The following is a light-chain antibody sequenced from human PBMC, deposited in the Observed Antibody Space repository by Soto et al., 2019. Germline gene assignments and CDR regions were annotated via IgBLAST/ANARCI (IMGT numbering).Light chain of an antibody. J-gene: IGKJ1*01. CDR2: DAF. CDR3: QQYDNYPST. CDR1: QSVTSW. Sequence: MTQSPSTLSASVGDRVTITCRASQSVTSWLAWYQQKPGKAPKLMIYDAFSLERGVPSRFSGSGSGTEFTLTISSLQPDDFATYYCQQYDNYPSTFGQGTKVDIK. V-gene: IGKV1-5*01.